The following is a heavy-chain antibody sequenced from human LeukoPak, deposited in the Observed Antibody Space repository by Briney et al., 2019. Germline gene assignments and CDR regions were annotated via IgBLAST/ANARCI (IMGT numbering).Heavy chain of an antibody. D-gene: IGHD2-2*01. V-gene: IGHV1-69*05. CDR3: ARGQGASVYQLLWAMDV. CDR2: ITPIFGTA. J-gene: IGHJ6*03. CDR1: GGTFSSYA. Sequence: VASVKVSCKASGGTFSSYAISWVRQAPGQGLEWMGGITPIFGTANYAQKFQGRVTITTDESTSTAYMELSSLRSEDTAVYYCARGQGASVYQLLWAMDVWGKGTTVTVSS.